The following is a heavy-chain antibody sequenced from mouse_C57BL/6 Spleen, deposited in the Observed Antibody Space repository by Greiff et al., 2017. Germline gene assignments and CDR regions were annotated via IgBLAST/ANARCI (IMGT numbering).Heavy chain of an antibody. CDR2: IDPSDSYT. V-gene: IGHV1-69*01. CDR1: GYTFTSYW. CDR3: ARPLYYYGSSYWYFDV. D-gene: IGHD1-1*01. Sequence: QVQLQQSGAELVMPGASVKLSCKASGYTFTSYWMHWVKQRPGQGLEWIGEIDPSDSYTNYNQKFKGKSTLTVDKSSSTAYMQLSSLTSEDSAVYYCARPLYYYGSSYWYFDVWGTGTTVTVSS. J-gene: IGHJ1*03.